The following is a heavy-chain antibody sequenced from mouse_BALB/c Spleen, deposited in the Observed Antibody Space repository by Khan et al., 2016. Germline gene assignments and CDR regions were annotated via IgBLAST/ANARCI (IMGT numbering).Heavy chain of an antibody. CDR2: INPNTGYS. J-gene: IGHJ4*01. V-gene: IGHV1-7*01. CDR1: GYTFTTYW. Sequence: QVQLQQSGAELAKPGASVKMSCKASGYTFTTYWMHWVKQRPGQGLEWLGYINPNTGYSEYDQKFKDKATLTADKSSSTAYMQLSSLTSEDSAVYYCARSTNAMDYWGQGTSVTVSS. D-gene: IGHD2-13*01. CDR3: ARSTNAMDY.